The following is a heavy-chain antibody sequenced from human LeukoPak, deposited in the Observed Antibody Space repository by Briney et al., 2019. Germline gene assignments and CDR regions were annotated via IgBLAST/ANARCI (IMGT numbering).Heavy chain of an antibody. J-gene: IGHJ5*02. Sequence: GASVTVSCKASGYTFTGYYMHWVRQAPGQGLEWMGWINPNSGGTNYAQKFQGRVTMTRGTSISTAYMELSRLRSDDTAVYYCAREKKYSSGIDPWGQGTLVTVSS. CDR3: AREKKYSSGIDP. CDR1: GYTFTGYY. CDR2: INPNSGGT. V-gene: IGHV1-2*02. D-gene: IGHD6-19*01.